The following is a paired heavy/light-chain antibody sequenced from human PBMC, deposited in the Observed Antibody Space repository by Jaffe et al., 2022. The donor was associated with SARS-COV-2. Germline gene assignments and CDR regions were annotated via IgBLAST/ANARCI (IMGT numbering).Heavy chain of an antibody. D-gene: IGHD3-10*01. V-gene: IGHV3-48*01. J-gene: IGHJ6*03. CDR3: ARKFGELLFTYYYYYMDV. Sequence: EVQLVESGGGLVQPGGSLRLSCAASGFTFSSYSMNWVRQAPGKGLEWVSYISSSSSTIYYADSVKGRFTISRDNAKNSLYLQMNSLRAEDTAVYYCARKFGELLFTYYYYYMDVWGKGTTVTVSS. CDR2: ISSSSSTI. CDR1: GFTFSSYS.
Light chain of an antibody. CDR2: AAS. Sequence: DIQMTQSPSSVSASVGDRVTITCRASQGISSWLAWYQQKPGKAPKLLIYAASSLQSGVPSRFSGSGSGTDFTLTISSLQPEDFATYYCQQANSFPPLTFGGGTKVEIK. CDR3: QQANSFPPLT. J-gene: IGKJ4*01. V-gene: IGKV1D-12*01. CDR1: QGISSW.